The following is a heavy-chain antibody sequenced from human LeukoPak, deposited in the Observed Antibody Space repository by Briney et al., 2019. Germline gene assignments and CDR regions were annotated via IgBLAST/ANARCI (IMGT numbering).Heavy chain of an antibody. CDR2: IYYSGST. V-gene: IGHV4-39*07. D-gene: IGHD5-24*01. J-gene: IGHJ5*02. Sequence: PSETLSLTCTVSGGSISSSSYYWGWIRQPPGKGLEWIGSIYYSGSTYYNPSLKSRVTISVDTSKNQFSLKLSSVTAADTAVYYWARSRWLQEGRFDPWGQGTLVTVSS. CDR3: ARSRWLQEGRFDP. CDR1: GGSISSSSYY.